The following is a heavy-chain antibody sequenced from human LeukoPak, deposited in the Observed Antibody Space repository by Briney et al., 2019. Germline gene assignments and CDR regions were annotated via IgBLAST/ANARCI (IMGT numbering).Heavy chain of an antibody. CDR3: ARKRSSPLYYYYGMDV. D-gene: IGHD6-6*01. CDR1: GYTFTSYD. CDR2: MNPNSGNT. J-gene: IGHJ6*02. Sequence: ASVKVSCKASGYTFTSYDINWVRQATGQGLEWMGWMNPNSGNTGYAQKFQGRVTMTRNTSISTAYMELSSLRSEDTAVYYCARKRSSPLYYYYGMDVWGQGTTVTVSS. V-gene: IGHV1-8*01.